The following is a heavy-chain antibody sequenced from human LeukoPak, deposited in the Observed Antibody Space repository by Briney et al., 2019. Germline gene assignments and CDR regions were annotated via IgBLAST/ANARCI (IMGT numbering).Heavy chain of an antibody. J-gene: IGHJ5*02. D-gene: IGHD3-10*01. CDR3: ARVAYYGSGSSSIDWFDP. Sequence: AAVKVSCEASGYTFTSYGISWVRQDPGQGLEWMGWISAYNGNTNYAQKLQGRVTMTTDTSTSTAYMEPRSLRSDDTDVYYCARVAYYGSGSSSIDWFDPWGQGTLVTVSS. CDR2: ISAYNGNT. V-gene: IGHV1-18*04. CDR1: GYTFTSYG.